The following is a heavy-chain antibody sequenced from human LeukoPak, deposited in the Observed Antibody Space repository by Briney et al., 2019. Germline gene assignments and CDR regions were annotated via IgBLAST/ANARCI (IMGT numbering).Heavy chain of an antibody. D-gene: IGHD3-22*01. CDR3: AKGSVGIYYYDSSGYYGY. J-gene: IGHJ4*02. CDR1: GFTFSSYA. V-gene: IGHV3-23*01. CDR2: ISGSGGST. Sequence: GGSLILSCAASGFTFSSYAMSWVRQAPGKGLEWVSAISGSGGSTYYADSVKGRFTISRENSKNTLYLQMNSLRAEDTAVYYCAKGSVGIYYYDSSGYYGYWGQGTLVTVSS.